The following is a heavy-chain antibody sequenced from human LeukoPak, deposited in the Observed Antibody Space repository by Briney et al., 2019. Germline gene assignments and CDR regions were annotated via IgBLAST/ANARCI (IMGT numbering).Heavy chain of an antibody. D-gene: IGHD3-22*01. V-gene: IGHV3-23*01. J-gene: IGHJ4*02. CDR2: ISGSGGST. CDR3: AKDLEVHYFDTSGYYFDY. Sequence: GGSLRLSCAASGFTFSNYAMSWVRQAPGEGLEWVSAISGSGGSTYYADSVKGRFTISRDNSKNTLYLQMNSLRAEDTAVCYCAKDLEVHYFDTSGYYFDYWGQGTLVTVSS. CDR1: GFTFSNYA.